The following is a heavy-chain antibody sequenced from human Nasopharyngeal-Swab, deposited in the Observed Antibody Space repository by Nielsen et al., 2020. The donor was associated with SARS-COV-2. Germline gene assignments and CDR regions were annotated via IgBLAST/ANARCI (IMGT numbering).Heavy chain of an antibody. CDR3: VHCSGGSCYSGFDH. Sequence: GESLQISCAASGFTFSSYDMHWVRQAPGKWLEWVAVVSHDGSNKYYADSVKGRFTISRDNSKNTLFLQMSSLRGEDTAVYYCVHCSGGSCYSGFDHWGQGTLVTVSS. D-gene: IGHD2-15*01. V-gene: IGHV3-30*03. J-gene: IGHJ4*02. CDR2: VSHDGSNK. CDR1: GFTFSSYD.